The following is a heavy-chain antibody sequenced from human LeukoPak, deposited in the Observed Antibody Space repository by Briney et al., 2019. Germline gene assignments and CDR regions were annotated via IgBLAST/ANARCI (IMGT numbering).Heavy chain of an antibody. CDR3: TRDRQRNGNSHYLDF. D-gene: IGHD4-23*01. Sequence: GGSLRLSCAASGFTFADYVIHWVRQVPGKGLEWVSGITWTGGTIGYADSVKGRFFASRDNAKTSVYLQMNGLRPDDTALYYCTRDRQRNGNSHYLDFWGRGTLVTVSS. V-gene: IGHV3-9*01. J-gene: IGHJ4*02. CDR2: ITWTGGTI. CDR1: GFTFADYV.